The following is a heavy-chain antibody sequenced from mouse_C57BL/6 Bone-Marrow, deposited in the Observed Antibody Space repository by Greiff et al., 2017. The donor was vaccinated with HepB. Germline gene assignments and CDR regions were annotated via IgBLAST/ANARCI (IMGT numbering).Heavy chain of an antibody. CDR2: ISDGGSYT. J-gene: IGHJ2*01. D-gene: IGHD2-1*01. CDR3: ARDNYEDFDY. V-gene: IGHV5-4*01. Sequence: EVQLQESGGGLVKPGGSLKLSCAASGFTFSSYAMSWVRQTPEKRLEWVATISDGGSYTYYPDNVKGRFTISRDNAKNNLYLQMSHLKSEDTAMYYCARDNYEDFDYWGQGTTLTVSS. CDR1: GFTFSSYA.